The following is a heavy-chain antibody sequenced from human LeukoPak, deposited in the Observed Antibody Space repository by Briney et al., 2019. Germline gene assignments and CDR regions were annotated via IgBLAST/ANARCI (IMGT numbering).Heavy chain of an antibody. V-gene: IGHV3-74*01. CDR2: ISSDGSST. CDR1: GFTFSSYW. D-gene: IGHD1-1*01. J-gene: IGHJ4*02. CDR3: ARALPPSVNTPWK. Sequence: EGSLRLSCAASGFTFSSYWMHWVRQAPGKGLVWVSRISSDGSSTSYADSMKGRFTIFRDNAKNTLYLQMNSLGAEDTAVYYCARALPPSVNTPWKWGQGTQVTVSS.